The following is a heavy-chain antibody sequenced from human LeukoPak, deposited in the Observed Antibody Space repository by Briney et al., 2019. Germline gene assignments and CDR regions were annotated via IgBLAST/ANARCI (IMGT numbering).Heavy chain of an antibody. V-gene: IGHV4-38-2*01. Sequence: SETLSLTCAVSGYSFSSGYYWGWIRPPPGKGLEWIESIYHSESTYYNPSLQSRVTISEDTSKNQFSLKLRSVTAADTAVYYCARSQETPVLKIPLYIAYWGQGTLVTVSS. CDR1: GYSFSSGYY. CDR3: ARSQETPVLKIPLYIAY. D-gene: IGHD4-23*01. J-gene: IGHJ4*02. CDR2: IYHSEST.